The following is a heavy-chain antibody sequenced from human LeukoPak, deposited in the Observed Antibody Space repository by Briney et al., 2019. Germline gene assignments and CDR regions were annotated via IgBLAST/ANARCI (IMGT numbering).Heavy chain of an antibody. CDR2: ISYDGSNK. CDR3: AKGLCSGTYYASSFVY. CDR1: GFTFSSYG. Sequence: GGSLRLSCAASGFTFSSYGMHWVRQAPGKGLEWVAVISYDGSNKYYADSVKGRFTISRDNSKNTLYLQMNSLRAEDTAVYYCAKGLCSGTYYASSFVYWGQGTLVTVSS. V-gene: IGHV3-30*18. J-gene: IGHJ4*02. D-gene: IGHD1-26*01.